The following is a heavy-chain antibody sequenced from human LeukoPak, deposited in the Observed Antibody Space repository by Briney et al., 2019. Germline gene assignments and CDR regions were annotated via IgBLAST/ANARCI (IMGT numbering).Heavy chain of an antibody. J-gene: IGHJ4*02. V-gene: IGHV1-18*01. CDR2: ISAYNGNT. CDR3: ARGQCSSTSCYIPDY. D-gene: IGHD2-2*01. CDR1: GYTFTSYG. Sequence: ASVKVYCKASGYTFTSYGISWVRQAPGQGLEWMGWISAYNGNTNYAQKLQGRVTMTTDTSTSTAYMELRSLRSDDTAVYYCARGQCSSTSCYIPDYWGQGTLVTVSS.